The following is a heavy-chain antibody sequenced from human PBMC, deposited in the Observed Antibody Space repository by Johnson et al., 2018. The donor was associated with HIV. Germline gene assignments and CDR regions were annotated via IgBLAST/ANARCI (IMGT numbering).Heavy chain of an antibody. CDR2: INSDGSRT. J-gene: IGHJ3*01. Sequence: VQLVESGGGVAQPGRSLRLSCTASGFTFSSYWMHWVRQVAGKGLVWVARINSDGSRTNYADSVKGRFTISRDNAKNTLYLQMNSLRGEDTAVYYCASGDDDGFWGQVTMVTVSS. CDR3: ASGDDDGF. D-gene: IGHD5-12*01. V-gene: IGHV3-74*02. CDR1: GFTFSSYW.